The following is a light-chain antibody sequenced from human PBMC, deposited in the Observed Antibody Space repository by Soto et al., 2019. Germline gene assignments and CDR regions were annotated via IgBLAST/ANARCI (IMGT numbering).Light chain of an antibody. CDR2: GVS. CDR1: QSVSSTS. J-gene: IGKJ1*01. CDR3: QQYDNSVWT. V-gene: IGKV3-20*01. Sequence: EIVLTQSPGTLSLSPGERATLSCRASQSVSSTSLEWYQQKPGQAPRLLMYGVSSRATGIPDRFSGSGSGTDFTLTINRLEPEDFAVYFCQQYDNSVWTFAHGTRVEIK.